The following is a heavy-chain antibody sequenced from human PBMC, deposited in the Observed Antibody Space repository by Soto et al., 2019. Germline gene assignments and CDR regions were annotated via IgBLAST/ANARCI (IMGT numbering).Heavy chain of an antibody. J-gene: IGHJ4*02. Sequence: EVQLVESGGGLVKPGGSLRLSCAASGFTFSSYSMNWVRQAPGKGLEWVSSISSSSSYIYYADSVKGRFTISRDNAKNSVFLQMNSLRAEDTALYYCARGEYSIGWTPDYWGQGTLVTVSS. V-gene: IGHV3-21*01. CDR2: ISSSSSYI. CDR1: GFTFSSYS. CDR3: ARGEYSIGWTPDY. D-gene: IGHD6-19*01.